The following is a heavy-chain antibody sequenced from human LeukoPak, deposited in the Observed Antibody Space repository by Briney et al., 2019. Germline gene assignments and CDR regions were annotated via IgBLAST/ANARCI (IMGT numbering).Heavy chain of an antibody. V-gene: IGHV1-18*04. CDR3: ATSPDAFDI. CDR2: ISAYNGNT. J-gene: IGHJ3*02. CDR1: GYSFTSYW. Sequence: GESLRISCKGSGYSFTSYWIGWVRQAPGQGLEWMGWISAYNGNTNYAQKLQGRVTMTTDTSTSTAYMELRSLRSDDTAVYYCATSPDAFDIWGQGTMVTVSS.